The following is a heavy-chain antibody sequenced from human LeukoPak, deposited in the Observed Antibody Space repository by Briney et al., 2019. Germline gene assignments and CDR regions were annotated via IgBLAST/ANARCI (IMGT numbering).Heavy chain of an antibody. J-gene: IGHJ4*02. V-gene: IGHV5-51*01. CDR3: ERLLNYDDLDY. Sequence: GESLKISCKVSGSSFTNYLIGWVRQMPGKGLEWMGIIYPGDSDTRYSPSFQGQVTISADKSITTAYLQWSSLKASDTAMYYCERLLNYDDLDYWGQGTLVTVSS. CDR1: GSSFTNYL. CDR2: IYPGDSDT. D-gene: IGHD3-22*01.